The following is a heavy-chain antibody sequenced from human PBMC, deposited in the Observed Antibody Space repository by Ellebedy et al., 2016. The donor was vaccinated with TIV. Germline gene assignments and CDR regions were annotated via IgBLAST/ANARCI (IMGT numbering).Heavy chain of an antibody. CDR3: AKGSSSGFTYDRVGFEY. D-gene: IGHD3-22*01. Sequence: GESLKISCAASGFTFGSFAMHWVRQAPGKGLEWLSVISGDGSSTYLADSEKGRFTLTRENSKKTLYLEMNRLRADDTAVYYCAKGSSSGFTYDRVGFEYWGQGTLVSVSS. V-gene: IGHV3-23*01. CDR1: GFTFGSFA. CDR2: ISGDGSST. J-gene: IGHJ4*02.